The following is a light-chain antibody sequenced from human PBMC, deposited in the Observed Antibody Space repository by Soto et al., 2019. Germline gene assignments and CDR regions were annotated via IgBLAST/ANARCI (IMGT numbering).Light chain of an antibody. CDR1: QSVSGH. J-gene: IGKJ5*01. V-gene: IGKV3-15*01. CDR3: QQRNNWPRST. CDR2: GTS. Sequence: EIVMTQSPATLSVSPGERATLSCRASQSVSGHLAWYQQKPGQTPRLLIHGTSTRATGIPGRFSGSGSGTDFTLTISSLEPEDFAVYYCQQRNNWPRSTFGQGTRLEN.